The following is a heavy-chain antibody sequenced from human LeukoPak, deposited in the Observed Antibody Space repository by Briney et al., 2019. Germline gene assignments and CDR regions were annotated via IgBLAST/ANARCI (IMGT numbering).Heavy chain of an antibody. Sequence: GSSVKVSCKTSGGTFNNSAISWVRQAPGQGLEWLGGIMPLFGTAGYAQKFQGRVTITADESTSTAYMELSSLRSEDTAVYYCARGGHYYDFWSGYPGRPNWFDPWGQGTQVTVSS. CDR1: GGTFNNSA. CDR3: ARGGHYYDFWSGYPGRPNWFDP. CDR2: IMPLFGTA. V-gene: IGHV1-69*01. D-gene: IGHD3-3*01. J-gene: IGHJ5*02.